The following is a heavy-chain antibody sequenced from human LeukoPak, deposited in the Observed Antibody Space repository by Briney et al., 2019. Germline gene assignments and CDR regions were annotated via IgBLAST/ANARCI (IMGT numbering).Heavy chain of an antibody. CDR2: ISGSGGTT. D-gene: IGHD6-13*01. CDR1: GFTFSSYG. CDR3: AKDVYSSTGLFDY. J-gene: IGHJ4*02. Sequence: GGSLRLSCTASGFTFSSYGMNWVRQAPGKGLEWVSVISGSGGTTYYADSVKGRFTISRDNSKNTLYLRMNSLRAEDTAVYYCAKDVYSSTGLFDYWGQGTLVTVSS. V-gene: IGHV3-23*01.